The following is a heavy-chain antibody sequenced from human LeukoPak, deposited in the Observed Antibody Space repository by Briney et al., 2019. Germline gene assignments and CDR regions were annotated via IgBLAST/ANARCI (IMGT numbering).Heavy chain of an antibody. CDR1: GLIFSNYA. V-gene: IGHV3-30-3*01. J-gene: IGHJ4*02. CDR2: ISKDGSSK. CDR3: ATGEPKSY. Sequence: GMSLRLSCAASGLIFSNYAMHWVRQAPGKGLEWVAVISKDGSSKYYADSEQGRFTISRDNSKNTLYLQMNSLRAEDTAVYYCATGEPKSYWGQGTLVTVSS. D-gene: IGHD1-14*01.